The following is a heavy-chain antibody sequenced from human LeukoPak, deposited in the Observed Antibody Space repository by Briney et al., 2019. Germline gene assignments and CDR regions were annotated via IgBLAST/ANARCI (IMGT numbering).Heavy chain of an antibody. CDR1: GYTFTSYD. D-gene: IGHD6-13*01. CDR2: MNPNSGNT. V-gene: IGHV1-8*01. J-gene: IGHJ3*02. Sequence: ASVKVSCKASGYTFTSYDINWVRQATGQGLEWMGWMNPNSGNTGYAQKFQGRVTMTRNTSISTAYMELSSLRSEDTAVYYCARDRRSYSSSLDAFDIWGQGTMVTVSS. CDR3: ARDRRSYSSSLDAFDI.